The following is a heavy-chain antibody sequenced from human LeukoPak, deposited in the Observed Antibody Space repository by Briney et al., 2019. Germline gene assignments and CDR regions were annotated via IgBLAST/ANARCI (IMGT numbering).Heavy chain of an antibody. J-gene: IGHJ4*02. CDR1: GYTFTGYY. CDR3: ARDPGKAPFDY. Sequence: ASVTVSCKASGYTFTGYYLHWVRQAPGQGREGMGWINPTSGGTDYAQNFQGRVTITRDTSISTAYMELSRLRSDDTAVYYCARDPGKAPFDYWGQGTLVTVSS. CDR2: INPTSGGT. V-gene: IGHV1-2*02. D-gene: IGHD1-26*01.